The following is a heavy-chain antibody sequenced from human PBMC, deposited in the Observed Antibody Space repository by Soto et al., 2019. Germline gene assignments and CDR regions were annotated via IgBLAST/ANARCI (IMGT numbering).Heavy chain of an antibody. V-gene: IGHV3-30-3*01. Sequence: QVQLVESGGGVVQPGRSLRLSCAASGFTFSSYAMHWVRQAPGKGLEWVAVISYDGSNKYYTDSVKGRFTISRDNSKNRLYLQMNSLRDEDTAVYYCARPGDQLVLWYYYYGMDVWGQGTTVTVSS. CDR3: ARPGDQLVLWYYYYGMDV. J-gene: IGHJ6*02. CDR2: ISYDGSNK. CDR1: GFTFSSYA. D-gene: IGHD6-13*01.